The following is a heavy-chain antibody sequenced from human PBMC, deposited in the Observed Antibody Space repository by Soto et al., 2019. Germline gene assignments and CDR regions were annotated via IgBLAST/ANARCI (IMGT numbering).Heavy chain of an antibody. CDR3: ARVPILVVPADNYYYYHLAV. CDR2: IFSNDEK. Sequence: LXVSNARMGVSWIRQPPGKALEWLAHIFSNDEKSYSTSLKSRLTISKDTAKSQLVLTMTNMDPVDTATYYCARVPILVVPADNYYYYHLAVWAKGTTVPVSS. CDR1: LXVSNARMG. J-gene: IGHJ6*03. D-gene: IGHD2-2*01. V-gene: IGHV2-26*01.